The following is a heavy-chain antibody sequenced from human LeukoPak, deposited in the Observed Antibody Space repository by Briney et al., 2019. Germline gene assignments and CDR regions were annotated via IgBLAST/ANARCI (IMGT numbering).Heavy chain of an antibody. V-gene: IGHV4-59*12. CDR2: MYYSGGT. D-gene: IGHD6-13*01. CDR3: ARVGRWGIAAAPGVSGYYYGMDV. CDR1: GGSISSYY. Sequence: KTSETLSLTCTVSGGSISSYYWSWIRQPPGKGLEWIGYMYYSGGTNYNPSLKSRVTISVDTSKNQFSLKLSSATAADTAVYYCARVGRWGIAAAPGVSGYYYGMDVWGQGTTVTVSS. J-gene: IGHJ6*02.